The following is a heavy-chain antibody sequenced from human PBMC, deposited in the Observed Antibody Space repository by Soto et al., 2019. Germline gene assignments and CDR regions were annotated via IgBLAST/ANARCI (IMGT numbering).Heavy chain of an antibody. Sequence: QVQLVQSGAEVKKPGSSVKVSCKASGGTFNSYALTWVRQAPGHGLEWMGGIIPIFRSTNYAQKFQGRVTITPNRSPSNGYLELSSLKFDEPAVYYCGRVLHPPYGSCWRSLYWYFDLWGRCTLVTVSS. CDR2: IIPIFRST. CDR1: GGTFNSYA. V-gene: IGHV1-69*06. CDR3: GRVLHPPYGSCWRSLYWYFDL. D-gene: IGHD2-15*01. J-gene: IGHJ2*01.